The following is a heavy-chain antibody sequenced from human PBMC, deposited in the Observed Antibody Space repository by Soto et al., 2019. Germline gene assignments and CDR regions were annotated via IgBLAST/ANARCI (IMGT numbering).Heavy chain of an antibody. CDR3: TREYNYGHNWFDP. CDR1: GGSISTYY. D-gene: IGHD3-10*01. V-gene: IGHV4-59*01. Sequence: QVQLQESGPGLVKPSETLSLTCTVSGGSISTYYWTWIRQSPGKGLEWIGYVYYSGSTDYNPSLRRRVTISVNTSKKQFFLELRSVTPADTAVYYCTREYNYGHNWFDPWGQGTLVTVSS. CDR2: VYYSGST. J-gene: IGHJ5*02.